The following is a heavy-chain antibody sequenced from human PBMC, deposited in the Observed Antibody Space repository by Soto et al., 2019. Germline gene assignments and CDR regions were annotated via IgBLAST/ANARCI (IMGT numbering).Heavy chain of an antibody. V-gene: IGHV3-15*07. Sequence: TGGSLRLSCAASGFTFSAAWMNWVRQAPGKGLEWVGRIKSNTDGGTTDYAAPVKGRFSISRDDSENTLYLEMNSLKIEDTGVYYCTEDREERPKITIAYGAQGSLVPLPP. CDR3: TEDREERPKITIAY. D-gene: IGHD3-3*01. J-gene: IGHJ4*02. CDR2: IKSNTDGGTT. CDR1: GFTFSAAW.